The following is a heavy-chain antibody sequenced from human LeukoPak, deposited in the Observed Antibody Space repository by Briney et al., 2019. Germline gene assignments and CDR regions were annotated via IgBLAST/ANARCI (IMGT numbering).Heavy chain of an antibody. D-gene: IGHD3-9*01. J-gene: IGHJ4*02. CDR2: IVPDSGGA. Sequence: ASVKVSCKTSGYTFTNYYVHWVRQAPGQGLEWMGYIVPDSGGADYDQKFQGRVTMTRDKSISTVYMELSSLRSDDTAVYYCATVRLSYYDILTGYYAHYFDYWGQGTLVTVSS. V-gene: IGHV1-2*02. CDR1: GYTFTNYY. CDR3: ATVRLSYYDILTGYYAHYFDY.